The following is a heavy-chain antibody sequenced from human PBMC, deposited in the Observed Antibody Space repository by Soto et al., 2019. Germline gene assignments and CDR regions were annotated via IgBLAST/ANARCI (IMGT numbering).Heavy chain of an antibody. CDR2: ISGSGGST. J-gene: IGHJ4*02. V-gene: IGHV3-23*01. CDR3: ASRSSGWYFDY. Sequence: EVQLLESGGGLVQPGGSLRLSCAASGFTFSSYAMNWVRQGPGKGLEWVSVISGSGGSTYYADSVKGRLTISRDNSKNTLYLQMNSLRAEDTAVYYCASRSSGWYFDYWGQGTLVTVSS. D-gene: IGHD6-19*01. CDR1: GFTFSSYA.